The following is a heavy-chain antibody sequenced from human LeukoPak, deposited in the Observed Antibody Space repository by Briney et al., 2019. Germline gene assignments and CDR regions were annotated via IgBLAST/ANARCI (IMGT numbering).Heavy chain of an antibody. CDR2: ISGSGGST. J-gene: IGHJ6*02. V-gene: IGHV3-23*01. Sequence: GESLRLSCAASGFTFSSYAMSCVRQAPGKGLEWVSAISGSGGSTYYADSVKGRFTISRDNSKNTLYLQMNSLRAEDTAVYYCATTYYYDSSGYWYYYYGMDVWGQGTTVTVSS. D-gene: IGHD3-22*01. CDR3: ATTYYYDSSGYWYYYYGMDV. CDR1: GFTFSSYA.